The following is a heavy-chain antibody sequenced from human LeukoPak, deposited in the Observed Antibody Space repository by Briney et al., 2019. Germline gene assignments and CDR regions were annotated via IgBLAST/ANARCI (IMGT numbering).Heavy chain of an antibody. V-gene: IGHV3-23*01. CDR3: AKDYSDSRVGDVFFEY. CDR2: ITSGFTP. J-gene: IGHJ4*02. CDR1: GLTFSNYA. D-gene: IGHD1-26*01. Sequence: GGSLRFSCAASGLTFSNYAMSWFRQAPGKGLEWVSGITSGFTPHYADSVKGRFTISRDNSKNTFHLQMNSLRAEDTAVYYCAKDYSDSRVGDVFFEYWGQGTLVTVSS.